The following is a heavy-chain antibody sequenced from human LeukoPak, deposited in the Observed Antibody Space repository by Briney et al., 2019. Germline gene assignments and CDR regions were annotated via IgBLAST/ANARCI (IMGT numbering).Heavy chain of an antibody. V-gene: IGHV1-24*01. CDR3: QGAY. Sequence: GASVKVSCKAPGYTLSELSIHWVRQPSGKGLEWMGAFDPEDGETIYAQKFQGRATMTADTSTDTAYMELSSLTSDDTAVFEPQGAYWGQGTLVTVSS. J-gene: IGHJ4*02. CDR1: GYTLSELS. CDR2: FDPEDGET. D-gene: IGHD3-16*01.